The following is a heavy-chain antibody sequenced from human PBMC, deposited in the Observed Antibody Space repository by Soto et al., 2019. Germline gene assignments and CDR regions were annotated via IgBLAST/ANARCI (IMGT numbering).Heavy chain of an antibody. J-gene: IGHJ6*02. CDR1: GGTFSSYA. CDR2: IIPIFVTA. CDR3: ARGVQPDYYYYYYGMDV. Sequence: QVQLVQSGAEVKKPGSSVKVSCKASGGTFSSYAISWVRQAPGQGLEWMGGIIPIFVTANYAQKFQGRVTITADESTSTAYMELSSLRSEDTAVYYCARGVQPDYYYYYYGMDVWCQGTTVTVSS. V-gene: IGHV1-69*01. D-gene: IGHD4-17*01.